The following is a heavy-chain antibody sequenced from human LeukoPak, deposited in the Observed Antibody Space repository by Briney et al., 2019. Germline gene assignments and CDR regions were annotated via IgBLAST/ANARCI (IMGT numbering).Heavy chain of an antibody. CDR1: GFTFNSYA. D-gene: IGHD2-21*02. J-gene: IGHJ5*02. Sequence: GGSLRLSCAASGFTFNSYAMNWVRQAPGEGLEWVSTISSSGNNTYYTDSVKGRFTISRDNSKNTLFLQMNSLRVDDTAVYYCAKGYCGGDCYHWFDPWGQGTLVTVSS. V-gene: IGHV3-23*01. CDR3: AKGYCGGDCYHWFDP. CDR2: ISSSGNNT.